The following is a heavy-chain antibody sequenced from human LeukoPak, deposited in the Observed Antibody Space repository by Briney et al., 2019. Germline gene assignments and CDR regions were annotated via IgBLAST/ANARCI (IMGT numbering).Heavy chain of an antibody. Sequence: GALRLSCASSGFTFSSYGMHWVCQAPGKGLEWVAFIRYDGSNKYYADSVKGRFTISRDNSKNTLYLQMNSLRAEDTAVYYCAKDHKTGNRIFDYWGQGTLVTVSS. V-gene: IGHV3-30*02. J-gene: IGHJ4*02. CDR3: AKDHKTGNRIFDY. CDR1: GFTFSSYG. D-gene: IGHD7-27*01. CDR2: IRYDGSNK.